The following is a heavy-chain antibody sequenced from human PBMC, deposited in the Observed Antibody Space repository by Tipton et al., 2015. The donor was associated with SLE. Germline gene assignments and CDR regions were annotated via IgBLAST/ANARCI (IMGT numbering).Heavy chain of an antibody. CDR2: IKPDGSEK. V-gene: IGHV3-7*04. J-gene: IGHJ4*02. D-gene: IGHD7-27*01. CDR3: TTDLNWGPNY. CDR1: GFTFSSYW. Sequence: SLRLSYGASGFTFSSYWMTWVRQAPGKGLEWVANIKPDGSEKYYVDSVKGRFTISRDNARNSLYLQMNSLRAEDTAVYYCTTDLNWGPNYWGQGTLVTVSS.